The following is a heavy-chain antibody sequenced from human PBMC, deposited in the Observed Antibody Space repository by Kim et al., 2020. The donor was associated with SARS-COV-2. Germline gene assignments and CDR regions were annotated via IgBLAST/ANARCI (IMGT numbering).Heavy chain of an antibody. J-gene: IGHJ4*02. Sequence: GGSLRLSCAASGFTFSSYAMHWVRQAPGKGLEWVAVISYDGSNKYYADSVKGRFTISRDNSKNTLYLQMNSLRAEDTAVYYCARDSRGYDEFDYWGQGNL. CDR3: ARDSRGYDEFDY. CDR2: ISYDGSNK. V-gene: IGHV3-30-3*01. CDR1: GFTFSSYA. D-gene: IGHD3-22*01.